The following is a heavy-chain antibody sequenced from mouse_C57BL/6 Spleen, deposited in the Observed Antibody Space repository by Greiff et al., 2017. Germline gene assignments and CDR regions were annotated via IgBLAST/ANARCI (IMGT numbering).Heavy chain of an antibody. CDR1: GFTFSSYA. J-gene: IGHJ4*01. Sequence: EVKLVESGEGLVKPGGSLKLSCAASGFTFSSYAMSWVRPTPEKRLEWVAYISSGGDYIYYADTVKGRFTISRDNARNTLYLQMSSLKSEDTAMYYCTREDYYSNPYAMDYWGQGTSVTVSS. CDR2: ISSGGDYI. CDR3: TREDYYSNPYAMDY. V-gene: IGHV5-9-1*02. D-gene: IGHD2-5*01.